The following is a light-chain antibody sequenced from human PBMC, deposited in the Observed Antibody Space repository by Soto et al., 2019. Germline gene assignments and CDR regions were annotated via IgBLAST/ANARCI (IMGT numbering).Light chain of an antibody. CDR1: SSNIGARYD. CDR3: QSYDSSLNDVV. J-gene: IGLJ2*01. CDR2: GYN. V-gene: IGLV1-40*01. Sequence: QSVLTQPPSVSGAPGQRVTISCTGSSSNIGARYDVHWYQQLPGTAPKLLIYGYNNRPSGVPDRFSGSKSGTSASLAITGLQAEDEAVYYCQSYDSSLNDVVFGGGTKRTVL.